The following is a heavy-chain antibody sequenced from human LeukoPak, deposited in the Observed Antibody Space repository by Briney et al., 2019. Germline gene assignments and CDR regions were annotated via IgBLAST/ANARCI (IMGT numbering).Heavy chain of an antibody. CDR3: ARKWSAQAAGEDY. D-gene: IGHD6-13*01. CDR2: INPNSGGT. Sequence: GASVKVSCKASGYTFTGYYMHWVRQAPGQGLEWMGWINPNSGGTNYAQKFQGRVTMTRDTSISTAYMELSRLRSDDTAVYYCARKWSAQAAGEDYWGQGTLVAVSS. J-gene: IGHJ4*02. CDR1: GYTFTGYY. V-gene: IGHV1-2*02.